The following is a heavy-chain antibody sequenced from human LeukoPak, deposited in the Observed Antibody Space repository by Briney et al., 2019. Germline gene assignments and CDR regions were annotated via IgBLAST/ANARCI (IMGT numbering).Heavy chain of an antibody. CDR3: AKGSSGGWYFDY. CDR1: GFTFTSYA. Sequence: GGSLRLSCVASGFTFTSYAMNWVRQAPGKGLEWVSAISGSGGSTYYADSVKGRFTISRDNSKNSLYLQMNSLRAEDTAVYYCAKGSSGGWYFDYWGQGTLVTVSS. V-gene: IGHV3-23*01. D-gene: IGHD6-19*01. J-gene: IGHJ4*02. CDR2: ISGSGGST.